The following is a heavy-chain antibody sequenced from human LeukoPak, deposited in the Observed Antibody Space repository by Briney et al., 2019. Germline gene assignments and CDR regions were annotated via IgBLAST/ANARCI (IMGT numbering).Heavy chain of an antibody. CDR3: ARGRRIWFDP. CDR2: INHSGST. CDR1: GGSFSGYY. V-gene: IGHV4-34*01. Sequence: KPSETLSLTCAVYGGSFSGYYWSWIRQPPGKGREWIGEINHSGSTNYNPSLKSRVTISVDTSKNQFSLKLSSVTAADTAVYYCARGRRIWFDPWGQGTLVTVSS. J-gene: IGHJ5*02.